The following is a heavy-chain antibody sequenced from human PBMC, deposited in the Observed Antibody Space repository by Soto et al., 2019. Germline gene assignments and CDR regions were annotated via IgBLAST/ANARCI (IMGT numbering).Heavy chain of an antibody. CDR1: VFTFSSYG. CDR3: AKDRERVAVAAAFDY. CDR2: ISYDGINK. D-gene: IGHD6-19*01. J-gene: IGHJ4*02. Sequence: PGGSLRLSFAACVFTFSSYGMHWVRQAPGKWLEWLAVISYDGINKXXADSVKARXTISRYNSKNTXYLQMXSLRAEDTAVYYCAKDRERVAVAAAFDYWGQGX. V-gene: IGHV3-30*18.